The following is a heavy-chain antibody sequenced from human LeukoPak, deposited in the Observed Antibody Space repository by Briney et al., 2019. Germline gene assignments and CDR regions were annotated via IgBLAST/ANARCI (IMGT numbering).Heavy chain of an antibody. CDR3: ARWGEYYDFWSGYYGPPYYYYGMDV. V-gene: IGHV3-7*01. D-gene: IGHD3-3*01. CDR1: GFTFSSYW. J-gene: IGHJ6*02. Sequence: PGGSLRLSCAASGFTFSSYWMSWVRQAPGKGLEWVANIKQGGSEKYYVDSVKGRFIMSRDNAKNSLYLQMKSLRAEDTAVYYCARWGEYYDFWSGYYGPPYYYYGMDVWGQGTTVTVSS. CDR2: IKQGGSEK.